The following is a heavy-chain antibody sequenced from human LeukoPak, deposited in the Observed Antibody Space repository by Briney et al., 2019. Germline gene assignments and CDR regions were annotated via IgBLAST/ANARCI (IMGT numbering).Heavy chain of an antibody. D-gene: IGHD3-10*01. CDR1: GFTFSSYE. CDR2: IYSGGST. CDR3: ARDQSSGGVDY. J-gene: IGHJ4*02. V-gene: IGHV3-53*04. Sequence: GGSLRLSCAASGFTFSSYEMNWVRQAPGKGLEWVSVIYSGGSTYYADSVKGRFTISRHNSKNTLYLQMNSLRAEDTAVYYCARDQSSGGVDYWGQGTLVTVSS.